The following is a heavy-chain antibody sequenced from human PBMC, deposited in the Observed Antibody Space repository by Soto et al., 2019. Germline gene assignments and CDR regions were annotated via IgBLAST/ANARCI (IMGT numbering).Heavy chain of an antibody. CDR2: MNPADGGT. CDR1: GYPFSTYY. Sequence: QVQLVQSGAEVKKPGASVRISCKASGYPFSTYYIHWIRQAPGQGLEWMGIMNPADGGTTYAPKLQGRITLTRDTSTSTIYLDLVSLRFDDTAVYFCARKFYFDYWGQGTLVTVSS. V-gene: IGHV1-46*01. CDR3: ARKFYFDY. D-gene: IGHD3-3*01. J-gene: IGHJ4*02.